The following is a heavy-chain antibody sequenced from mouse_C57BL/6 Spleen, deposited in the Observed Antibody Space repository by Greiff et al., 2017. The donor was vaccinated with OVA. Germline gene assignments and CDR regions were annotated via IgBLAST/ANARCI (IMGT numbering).Heavy chain of an antibody. CDR3: ARRAYYSNYPYAMDY. D-gene: IGHD2-5*01. CDR1: GYTFTSYW. J-gene: IGHJ4*01. Sequence: QVHVKQPGAELVKPGASVKLSCKASGYTFTSYWMQWVKQRPGQGLEWIGEIDPSDSYTNYNQKFKGKATLTVDTSSSTAYMQLSSLTSEDSAVYDCARRAYYSNYPYAMDYWGQGTSVTVSS. CDR2: IDPSDSYT. V-gene: IGHV1-50*01.